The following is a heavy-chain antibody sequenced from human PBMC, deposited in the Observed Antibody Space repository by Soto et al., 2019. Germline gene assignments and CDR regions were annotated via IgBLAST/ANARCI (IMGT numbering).Heavy chain of an antibody. Sequence: QVHLQQWGAGLLKPSETLSLTCAVYGASLSDNYCNWLRQPPGKGLEWIGEINHSGNTNYNPSLRSRVTISIDTSKNQLSLNLRSVSAADTAVYFCAGGRDYDYWGQGTLVTVSS. CDR2: INHSGNT. CDR1: GASLSDNY. CDR3: AGGRDYDY. V-gene: IGHV4-34*01. D-gene: IGHD1-26*01. J-gene: IGHJ4*02.